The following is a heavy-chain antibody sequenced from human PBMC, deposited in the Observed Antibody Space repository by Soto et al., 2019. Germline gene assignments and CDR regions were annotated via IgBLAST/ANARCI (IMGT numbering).Heavy chain of an antibody. V-gene: IGHV4-34*01. CDR2: INHSGST. D-gene: IGHD6-13*01. Sequence: SETLSLTCAVYGGSFSGYYWSWIRQPPGKGLEWIGEINHSGSTNYNPSLKSRVTISVDTSKNQFSLKLSSVTAADTAVYYCARAYEMGYSSRVQGIGYYYYYMDVWGKGTTVTVSS. J-gene: IGHJ6*03. CDR3: ARAYEMGYSSRVQGIGYYYYYMDV. CDR1: GGSFSGYY.